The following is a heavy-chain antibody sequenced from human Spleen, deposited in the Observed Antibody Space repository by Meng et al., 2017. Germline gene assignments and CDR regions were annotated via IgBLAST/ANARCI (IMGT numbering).Heavy chain of an antibody. J-gene: IGHJ4*02. CDR1: AFTFTNAW. Sequence: GESLKISCADSAFTFTNAWMSWVRQAPGKGLEWVSIIYNGGSTYYADSVKGRFTTSRDNAKSTVSLQMNSLRVEDTSVYYCVRIFPPVWGQGILVTVSS. CDR2: IYNGGST. CDR3: VRIFPPV. V-gene: IGHV3-66*01.